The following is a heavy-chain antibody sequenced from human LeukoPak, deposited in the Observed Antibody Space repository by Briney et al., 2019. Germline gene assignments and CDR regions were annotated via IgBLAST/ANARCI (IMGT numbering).Heavy chain of an antibody. V-gene: IGHV4-34*01. CDR2: INHSGST. D-gene: IGHD6-6*01. J-gene: IGHJ4*02. CDR1: GGSFSGYY. Sequence: PSETLSLTCAVYGGSFSGYYWGWIRQPPGKGLEWIGEINHSGSTNYNPSLKSRVTISVDTSKNQFSLKLSSVTAADTAVYYCASLKYSNIMGHWGQGTLVTVSS. CDR3: ASLKYSNIMGH.